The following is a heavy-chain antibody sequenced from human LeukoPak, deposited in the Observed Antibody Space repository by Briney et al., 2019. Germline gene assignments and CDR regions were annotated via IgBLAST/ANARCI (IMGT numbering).Heavy chain of an antibody. V-gene: IGHV3-21*01. J-gene: IGHJ6*02. CDR1: GFRFSGYS. CDR2: LGSTISYI. CDR3: AREGFYSGLDI. Sequence: GGSLRLCCVASGFRFSGYSMKWVRQAPGKGLEWVSYLGSTISYISYSDSVKGRFTISRDNAKNSLYLQMNSLRAEDTALYYCAREGFYSGLDIWGQGTTVTVSS.